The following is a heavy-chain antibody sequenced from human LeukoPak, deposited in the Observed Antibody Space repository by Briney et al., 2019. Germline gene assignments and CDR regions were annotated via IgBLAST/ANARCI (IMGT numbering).Heavy chain of an antibody. CDR3: ARAWEAVPGHYGVIDY. J-gene: IGHJ4*02. CDR2: INPSGGST. D-gene: IGHD4-17*01. Sequence: GASVKVSCKASGYTFTNHDMHWVRQAPGQRLEWMGIINPSGGSTSFAQKFQGRVTMTRDMSTSTIYMELNSLRSEDTAVYYCARAWEAVPGHYGVIDYWGQGTLVTVSS. CDR1: GYTFTNHD. V-gene: IGHV1-46*01.